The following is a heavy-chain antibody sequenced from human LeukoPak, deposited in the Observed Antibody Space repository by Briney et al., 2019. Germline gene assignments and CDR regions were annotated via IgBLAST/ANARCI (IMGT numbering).Heavy chain of an antibody. CDR3: ARDFEYSSSSLDY. D-gene: IGHD6-6*01. Sequence: GASVKVSCKASGGTFSSYTISWVRQAPGQGLEWMGRIIPILGIANYAQKFQGRVTITADKSTGTAYMELSSLRSEDTAVYYCARDFEYSSSSLDYWGQGTLVTVSS. CDR1: GGTFSSYT. CDR2: IIPILGIA. J-gene: IGHJ4*02. V-gene: IGHV1-69*04.